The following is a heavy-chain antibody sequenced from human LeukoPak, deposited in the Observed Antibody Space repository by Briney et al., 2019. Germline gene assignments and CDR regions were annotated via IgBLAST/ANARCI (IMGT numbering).Heavy chain of an antibody. CDR2: LYHSGTT. CDR3: ARPSVRYYDRNGFPNWFDS. Sequence: SGTLSLTCTVSGGSISSYYWGWIRQPPGKGLEWMGSLYHSGTTNYNPSLKSRVTISVDASKNQFPLKLSSATAADTAVYYCARPSVRYYDRNGFPNWFDSWGQGTLVTVSS. D-gene: IGHD3-22*01. V-gene: IGHV4-59*08. CDR1: GGSISSYY. J-gene: IGHJ5*01.